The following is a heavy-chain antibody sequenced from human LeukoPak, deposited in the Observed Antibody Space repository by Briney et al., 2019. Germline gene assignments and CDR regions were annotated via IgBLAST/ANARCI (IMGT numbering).Heavy chain of an antibody. CDR2: ISYDGSNK. D-gene: IGHD3-3*01. CDR1: GYTFTGYY. Sequence: SCKASGYTFTGYYMHWVRQAPGKGLEWVAVISYDGSNKYYADSVKGRFTISRDNSKNTLYLQMNSLRAEDTAVYYCAKGMDFWSGYYDYWGQGTLVTVSS. J-gene: IGHJ4*02. CDR3: AKGMDFWSGYYDY. V-gene: IGHV3-30-3*02.